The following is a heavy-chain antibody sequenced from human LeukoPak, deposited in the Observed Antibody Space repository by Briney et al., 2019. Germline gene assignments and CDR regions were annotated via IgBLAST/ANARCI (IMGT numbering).Heavy chain of an antibody. V-gene: IGHV1-3*01. CDR3: ARDPGGYDIYNWFVP. D-gene: IGHD3-9*01. Sequence: ASVKVSCKASGYTFTSYAMHWVRQAPGQRLEWMGWINAGNGNTKYSQKFQGRVTITRDTSASTAYMELSSLRSEDTAVYYCARDPGGYDIYNWFVPWGQGTLVTVSS. J-gene: IGHJ5*02. CDR2: INAGNGNT. CDR1: GYTFTSYA.